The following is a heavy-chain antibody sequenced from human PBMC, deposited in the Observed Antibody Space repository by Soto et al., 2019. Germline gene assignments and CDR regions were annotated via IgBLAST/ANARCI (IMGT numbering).Heavy chain of an antibody. CDR2: ISYDGKNT. CDR3: VRDRGSNFWSGPVP. CDR1: GFTFSDYW. D-gene: IGHD3-3*01. Sequence: GGSLRLSCAASGFTFSDYWMHWVRQAPGKGLVWVSRISYDGKNTDYADSVVGRVTISRDNAKNTVYLQMNSLRVEDTAVYYCVRDRGSNFWSGPVPWGQGALVTVSS. V-gene: IGHV3-74*01. J-gene: IGHJ5*02.